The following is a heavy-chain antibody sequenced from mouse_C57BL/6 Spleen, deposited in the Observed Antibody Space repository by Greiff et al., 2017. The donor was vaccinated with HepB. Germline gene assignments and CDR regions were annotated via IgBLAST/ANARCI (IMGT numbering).Heavy chain of an antibody. J-gene: IGHJ3*01. CDR3: AREGLLAY. D-gene: IGHD2-3*01. CDR1: GYAFSSSW. CDR2: IYPGDGDT. V-gene: IGHV1-82*01. Sequence: VQLQQSGPELVKPGASVKISCKASGYAFSSSWMNWVKQRPGKGLEWIGRIYPGDGDTNYNGKFKGKATLTADKSSSTAYMQLSSLTSEDSSVYFGAREGLLAYWGQGTLVTVSA.